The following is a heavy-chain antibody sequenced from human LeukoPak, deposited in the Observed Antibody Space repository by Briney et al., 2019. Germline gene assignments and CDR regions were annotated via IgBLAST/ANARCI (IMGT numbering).Heavy chain of an antibody. D-gene: IGHD3-9*01. CDR3: ARGGARYLDS. J-gene: IGHJ5*02. Sequence: GGSPRLSCVASGLSFSSYTMSWVRQAPGKGLEWVAKMKEDGTDIHYVDSVKGRFTICRDNAKNSLCLQMSSLRAEDTAVYYCARGGARYLDSWGQGTLVTVSS. CDR2: MKEDGTDI. V-gene: IGHV3-7*01. CDR1: GLSFSSYT.